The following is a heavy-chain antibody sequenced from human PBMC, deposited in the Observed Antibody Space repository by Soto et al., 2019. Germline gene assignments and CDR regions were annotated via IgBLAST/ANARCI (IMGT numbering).Heavy chain of an antibody. V-gene: IGHV3-21*01. CDR2: ITTSSSSK. Sequence: PGGSLRLSCAASGFIFISYNMNWVRQAPGKGLEWVSYITTSSSSKYYADSVKGRFTISRDNAKNSLYLQMNSLRAEDTAVYYCARKGYGDYGGMDVWGQGTTVTVSS. D-gene: IGHD4-17*01. CDR1: GFIFISYN. J-gene: IGHJ6*02. CDR3: ARKGYGDYGGMDV.